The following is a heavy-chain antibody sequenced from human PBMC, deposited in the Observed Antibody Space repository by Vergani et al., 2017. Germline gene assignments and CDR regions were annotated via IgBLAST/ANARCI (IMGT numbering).Heavy chain of an antibody. V-gene: IGHV3-33*01. CDR1: GFTFNQYG. D-gene: IGHD1-14*01. CDR3: ARDLRLLYNRFDP. CDR2: TWYDGNNK. J-gene: IGHJ5*01. Sequence: QVQLVESGGGVVQPGRSLRLSCAASGFTFNQYGMHWVRPAPGKGLEWVAVTWYDGNNKQYADSVKGRFTISRDNSKSKMYLQMNSLRDENTGVYYCARDLRLLYNRFDPWGQGTLVTGSS.